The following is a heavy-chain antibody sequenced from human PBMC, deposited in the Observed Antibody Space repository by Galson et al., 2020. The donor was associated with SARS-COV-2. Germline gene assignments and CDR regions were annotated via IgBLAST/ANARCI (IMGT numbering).Heavy chain of an antibody. J-gene: IGHJ6*03. CDR1: GFTFGDYA. CDR2: ISWNSGSI. V-gene: IGHV3-9*01. D-gene: IGHD1-26*01. CDR3: ASLATTYYYYMDV. Sequence: GGSLRLSCTASGFTFGDYAMSWFRQAPGKGLEWISGISWNSGSIGYADSVKGRFTISRDNAKNSLYLQMNSLRAEDTALYYCASLATTYYYYMDVWGKGTTVTVSS.